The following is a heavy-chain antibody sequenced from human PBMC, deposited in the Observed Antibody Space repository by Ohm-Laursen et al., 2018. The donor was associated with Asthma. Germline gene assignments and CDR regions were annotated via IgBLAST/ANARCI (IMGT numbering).Heavy chain of an antibody. CDR1: GFTFDDYA. Sequence: SLRLSCAASGFTFDDYAMHWVRQAPGKGLEWVSGISWNSGSIGYADSVKGRFTISRDNAKNSLYLQMNSLRAEDTALYYCAKDWSYGGNQPGGMDVWGQGTTVTVSS. CDR2: ISWNSGSI. D-gene: IGHD4-23*01. V-gene: IGHV3-9*01. J-gene: IGHJ6*02. CDR3: AKDWSYGGNQPGGMDV.